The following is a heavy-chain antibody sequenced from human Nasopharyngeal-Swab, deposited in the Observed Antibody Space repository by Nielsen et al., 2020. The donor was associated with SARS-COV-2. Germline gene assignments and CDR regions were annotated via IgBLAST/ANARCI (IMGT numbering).Heavy chain of an antibody. J-gene: IGHJ6*03. D-gene: IGHD2-2*01. CDR1: GFTFSSYA. V-gene: IGHV3-23*01. CDR3: TKGVRVQCQPSDYYYYYMDV. CDR2: ISGSGGST. Sequence: GESLKISCAAAGFTFSSYAMSWVRQAPGKGLEWASAISGSGGSTYDADSVKGRFTISRDNTKNTLYLQMNSLRAEDTAVYYCTKGVRVQCQPSDYYYYYMDVWGPGTTVPVSS.